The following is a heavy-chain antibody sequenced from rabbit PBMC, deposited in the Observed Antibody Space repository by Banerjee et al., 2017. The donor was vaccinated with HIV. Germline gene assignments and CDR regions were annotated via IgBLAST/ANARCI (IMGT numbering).Heavy chain of an antibody. V-gene: IGHV1S45*01. J-gene: IGHJ4*01. CDR3: ARDLAGVIGWNFNL. CDR2: IYAGSSGTT. Sequence: QEQLEESGGDLVKPEGSLTLTCTASGFSFSNGYVMCWVRQAPGKGLEWIACIYAGSSGTTWYASWATGRFTISKTSSTTVTLQMTSLTAADTATYLCARDLAGVIGWNFNLWGPGTLVTVS. CDR1: GFSFSNGYV. D-gene: IGHD4-1*01.